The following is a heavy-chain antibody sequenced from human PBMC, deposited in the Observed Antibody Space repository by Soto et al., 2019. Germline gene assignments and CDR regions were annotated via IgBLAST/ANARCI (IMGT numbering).Heavy chain of an antibody. CDR2: ISFYNGRT. CDR1: GYTFTSYA. Sequence: GASVKVSCKASGYTFTSYAMNWVRQAPGQGLEWVGWISFYNGRTHYSQNLQGRVTMTTDTSTSTAYMELRSLRSDDSAVYYCARAGSVDDAFDIWGQGTMVTVSS. V-gene: IGHV1-18*01. D-gene: IGHD2-8*02. CDR3: ARAGSVDDAFDI. J-gene: IGHJ3*02.